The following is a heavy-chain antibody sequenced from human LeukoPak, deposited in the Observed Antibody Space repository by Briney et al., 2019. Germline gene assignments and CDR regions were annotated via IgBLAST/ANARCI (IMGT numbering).Heavy chain of an antibody. J-gene: IGHJ4*02. D-gene: IGHD2-21*02. CDR1: GFTFSLFT. Sequence: PGGSRRLSCAASGFTFSLFTMHWVRQAPGKGLEWLAVISYDGSDKYYADSVKGRFTISRDNSKNTLFLQMNSLRAEDTAVYFCARDVGGGDTFDYWGQGTLVTVSP. CDR3: ARDVGGGDTFDY. CDR2: ISYDGSDK. V-gene: IGHV3-30*04.